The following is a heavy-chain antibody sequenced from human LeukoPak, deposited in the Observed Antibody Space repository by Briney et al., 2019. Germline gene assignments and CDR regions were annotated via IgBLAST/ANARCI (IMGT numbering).Heavy chain of an antibody. J-gene: IGHJ6*03. Sequence: GGSLRLSCAASGFTFSDYYMSWFRQAPGKGLEWVSYISGGGTTIYYADSVKGRFTISRDNARNSLYLQMNSLRAEDTAVYYCARDGGIAVAAYYYYMDVWGKGTTVTVSS. CDR1: GFTFSDYY. CDR3: ARDGGIAVAAYYYYMDV. CDR2: ISGGGTTI. V-gene: IGHV3-11*04. D-gene: IGHD6-19*01.